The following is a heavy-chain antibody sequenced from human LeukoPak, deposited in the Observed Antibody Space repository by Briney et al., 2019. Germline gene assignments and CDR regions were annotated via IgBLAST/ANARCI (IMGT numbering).Heavy chain of an antibody. CDR1: VGSFSGYY. V-gene: IGHV4-34*01. J-gene: IGHJ5*02. D-gene: IGHD2-2*01. CDR2: VNHSGST. CDR3: ASGNIVVAPPTSGWFDP. Sequence: SETLSLTCAVYVGSFSGYYWSWIRQPPGKGLEWIGEVNHSGSTIYNPSLKSRVTISVDTSKNQFSLKMSSVTFADTAVYYCASGNIVVAPPTSGWFDPWGQGTLVTVYS.